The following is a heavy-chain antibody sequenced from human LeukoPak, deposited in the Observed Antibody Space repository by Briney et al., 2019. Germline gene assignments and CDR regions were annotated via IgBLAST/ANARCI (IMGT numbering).Heavy chain of an antibody. D-gene: IGHD3-3*01. CDR1: GFTLSPYA. J-gene: IGHJ5*02. Sequence: TGGSLRLSCAASGFTLSPYAMNWVRQAPGKGLEWIAFISGSGHTKYNADSVKGRFTISRDNAKNSVLLQMNSLRDEDTAVYYCARKELEGSWFDPWGQGTLVTVTS. V-gene: IGHV3-48*02. CDR2: ISGSGHTK. CDR3: ARKELEGSWFDP.